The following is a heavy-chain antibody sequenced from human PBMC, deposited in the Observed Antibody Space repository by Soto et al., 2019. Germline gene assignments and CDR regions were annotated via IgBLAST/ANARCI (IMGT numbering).Heavy chain of an antibody. J-gene: IGHJ4*02. V-gene: IGHV4-34*01. CDR1: GGSFSGYY. Sequence: PSETLSLTCAVYGGSFSGYYWSWIRQPPGKGLEWIGEINHSGSTNYNPSLKSRVTISVDTSKNQFSLKLSSVTAADTAVYYCVSRPRYCSGRSCYGYYFDYWGQGTLVTVSS. CDR3: VSRPRYCSGRSCYGYYFDY. CDR2: INHSGST. D-gene: IGHD2-15*01.